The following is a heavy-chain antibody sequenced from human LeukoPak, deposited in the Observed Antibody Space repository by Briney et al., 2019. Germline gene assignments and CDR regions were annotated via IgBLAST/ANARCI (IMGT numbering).Heavy chain of an antibody. J-gene: IGHJ4*02. CDR3: ATGRAYSSVDY. V-gene: IGHV4-59*07. Sequence: SDTLSLTCTVSGGSISSYYWSWLRQPPGTGLEWIGCIYYTGSTNYNPSLKSRVTISVDTSKNQFSLKLSSVTAADTAVYYCATGRAYSSVDYWGQGTLVTVSS. CDR1: GGSISSYY. D-gene: IGHD6-19*01. CDR2: IYYTGST.